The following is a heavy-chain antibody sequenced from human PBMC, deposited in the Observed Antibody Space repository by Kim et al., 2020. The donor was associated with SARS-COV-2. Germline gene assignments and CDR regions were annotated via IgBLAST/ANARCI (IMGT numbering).Heavy chain of an antibody. J-gene: IGHJ5*02. Sequence: ASVKVSCKASGYTFTSYGISWVRQAPGQGLEWMGWISAYNGNTNYAQKLQGRVTMTTDTSTSTAYMELRSLRSDDTAVYYCARDGGGSSWKRGDIYNWFDPWGQGTLVTVSS. CDR3: ARDGGGSSWKRGDIYNWFDP. D-gene: IGHD6-13*01. CDR2: ISAYNGNT. V-gene: IGHV1-18*01. CDR1: GYTFTSYG.